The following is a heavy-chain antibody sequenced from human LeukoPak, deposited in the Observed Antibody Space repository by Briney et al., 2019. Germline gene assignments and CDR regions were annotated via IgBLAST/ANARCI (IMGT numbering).Heavy chain of an antibody. V-gene: IGHV1-2*02. CDR2: INPNSGGT. J-gene: IGHJ4*02. D-gene: IGHD3-16*01. CDR1: GYTFTGYY. Sequence: ASVNVSCKASGYTFTGYYMHWVRQAPGQGLEWMGWINPNSGGTNHAQKFQGRVTMTRDTSISTAYMELSRLRSDDTAVYYCARDRGSYSDYWGQGTLVTVSS. CDR3: ARDRGSYSDY.